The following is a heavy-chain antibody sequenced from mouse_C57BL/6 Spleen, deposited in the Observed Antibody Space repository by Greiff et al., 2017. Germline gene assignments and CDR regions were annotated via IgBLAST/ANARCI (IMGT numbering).Heavy chain of an antibody. V-gene: IGHV3-6*01. CDR1: GYSITSGYY. Sequence: LVASGPGLVKPSQSLSLTCSVTGYSITSGYYWNWIRQFPGNKLEWMGYISYDGSNNYNPSLKNRISITRDTSKNQFFLKLNSVTTEDTATYYCARIDGLYAMDYWGQGTSVTVSS. CDR3: ARIDGLYAMDY. CDR2: ISYDGSN. D-gene: IGHD2-3*01. J-gene: IGHJ4*01.